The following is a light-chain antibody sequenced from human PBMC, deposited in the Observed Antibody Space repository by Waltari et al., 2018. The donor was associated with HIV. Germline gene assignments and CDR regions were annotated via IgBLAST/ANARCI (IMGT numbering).Light chain of an antibody. J-gene: IGLJ2*01. CDR3: NSYTTSSTLHVV. CDR2: DVS. Sequence: QSALTQPASVSGSPGQSITISCPGTSRHVAGHNHFSWYQHPPGKAPKLMIYDVSNRPSGVSNLFSGSKSGNTASLTISGLQAEDEADYYCNSYTTSSTLHVVFGGGTKLTVL. V-gene: IGLV2-14*03. CDR1: SRHVAGHNH.